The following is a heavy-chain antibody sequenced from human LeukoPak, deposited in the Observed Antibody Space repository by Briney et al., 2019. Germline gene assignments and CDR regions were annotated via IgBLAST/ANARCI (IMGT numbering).Heavy chain of an antibody. V-gene: IGHV4-4*07. J-gene: IGHJ2*01. CDR2: MYSSGRT. Sequence: PSETLSLTCTASGGSIITHYRSWIRQPAGKGLEWIGRMYSSGRTTYNPSLQSRVTMSVDTSKIQFSLTLTSVTAADTTVHYSARGPGSHYNTYWYFDTWGRGNLVTVS. CDR1: GGSIITHY. D-gene: IGHD3-10*01. CDR3: ARGPGSHYNTYWYFDT.